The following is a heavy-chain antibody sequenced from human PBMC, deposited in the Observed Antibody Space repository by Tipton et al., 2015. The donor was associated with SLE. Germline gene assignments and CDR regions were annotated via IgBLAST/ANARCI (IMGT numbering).Heavy chain of an antibody. V-gene: IGHV4-34*01. D-gene: IGHD3-16*01. J-gene: IGHJ5*02. Sequence: LRLSCAVYGGPFSDYYWSWIRQSPGKGLEWIGEINHSGSTNYNPSLKSRVTISVDTSKNQFSPRLSSVTAADTAVYYCATKAGLGWFDPWGQGTLVTVSS. CDR1: GGPFSDYY. CDR2: INHSGST. CDR3: ATKAGLGWFDP.